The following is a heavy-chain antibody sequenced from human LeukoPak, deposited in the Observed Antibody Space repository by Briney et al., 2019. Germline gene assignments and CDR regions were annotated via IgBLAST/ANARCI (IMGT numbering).Heavy chain of an antibody. CDR3: ARHPAYYDGSGYYYRRSGYFDY. J-gene: IGHJ4*02. D-gene: IGHD3-22*01. CDR2: IYYSGST. V-gene: IGHV4-39*01. Sequence: PSETLSLTCTVSGGSISSSSYYWGWIRQPPGKGLEWIGSIYYSGSTYYNPSLKSRVTISVDTSKNQFSLKLSSVTAADTAVYYCARHPAYYDGSGYYYRRSGYFDYWGQGTLVTVSS. CDR1: GGSISSSSYY.